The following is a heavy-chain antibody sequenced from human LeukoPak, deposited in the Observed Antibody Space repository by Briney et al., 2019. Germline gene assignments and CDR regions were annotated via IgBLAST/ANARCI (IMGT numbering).Heavy chain of an antibody. V-gene: IGHV3-11*04. Sequence: RTGGSLRLSCAASGFTFSDYYMSWIRQAPGKGLEWVSYISSSSSTIYYADSVKGRFTISRDNAKNSLYLQMNSLRAEDTAVYYCAREAHYYDSSPGAFDIWGQGTMVTVSS. CDR2: ISSSSSTI. J-gene: IGHJ3*02. CDR3: AREAHYYDSSPGAFDI. D-gene: IGHD3-22*01. CDR1: GFTFSDYY.